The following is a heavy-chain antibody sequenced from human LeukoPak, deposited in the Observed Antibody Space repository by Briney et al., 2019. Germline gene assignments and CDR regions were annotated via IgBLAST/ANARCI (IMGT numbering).Heavy chain of an antibody. D-gene: IGHD3-22*01. Sequence: PSETLSLTCAVYGGSFSGYYWSWIRQPPGKGLEWIGEINHSGSTNYNPSLKSRVTISVDTSKNQFPLKLSSVTAADTAVYYCARGARWLPQGLRYFDYWGQGTLVTVSS. CDR3: ARGARWLPQGLRYFDY. CDR2: INHSGST. J-gene: IGHJ4*02. CDR1: GGSFSGYY. V-gene: IGHV4-34*01.